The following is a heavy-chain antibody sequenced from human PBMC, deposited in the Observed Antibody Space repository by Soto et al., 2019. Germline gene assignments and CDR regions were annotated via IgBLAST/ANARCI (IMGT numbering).Heavy chain of an antibody. V-gene: IGHV1-8*01. J-gene: IGHJ5*02. D-gene: IGHD3-16*01. CDR3: ARMATFGSLNWFDP. CDR2: MNPGSGDT. Sequence: GASVKVSCKASGYSFTNNDVSWVRQATGQGLEWMGWMNPGSGDTGYAQKFQGIVTMTRDISIATAYMELSSLRSDDTAIYYCARMATFGSLNWFDPWGQGTQVTVS. CDR1: GYSFTNND.